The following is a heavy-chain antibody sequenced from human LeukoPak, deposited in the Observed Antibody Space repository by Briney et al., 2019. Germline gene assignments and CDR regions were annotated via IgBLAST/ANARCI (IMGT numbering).Heavy chain of an antibody. CDR2: TFYRSKWFN. J-gene: IGHJ3*02. D-gene: IGHD2-15*01. Sequence: SQTLSLTCAISGDSVSRNSTTWSWIRQSPSRGLEWLGWTFYRSKWFNEYTSSVKSRISIKPDTSKNQFSLQLNSVTPEDTAVYYCARGDCSGGICYSDSAFDIWGQGTMVTVSS. CDR3: ARGDCSGGICYSDSAFDI. V-gene: IGHV6-1*01. CDR1: GDSVSRNSTT.